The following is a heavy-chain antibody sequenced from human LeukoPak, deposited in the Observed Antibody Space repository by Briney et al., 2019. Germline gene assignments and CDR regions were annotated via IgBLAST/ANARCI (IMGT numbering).Heavy chain of an antibody. CDR1: GFTFGSYG. CDR2: IRYDGSNK. D-gene: IGHD2-2*01. V-gene: IGHV3-30*02. Sequence: GGSLRLSCAASGFTFGSYGMHWVRQAPGKGLEGVAFIRYDGSNKYYADSVKGRFTISRDNSKNTLYLQMNSLRAEDTAVYYCAKDRQLLSGYFDYWGQGTLVTVSS. CDR3: AKDRQLLSGYFDY. J-gene: IGHJ4*02.